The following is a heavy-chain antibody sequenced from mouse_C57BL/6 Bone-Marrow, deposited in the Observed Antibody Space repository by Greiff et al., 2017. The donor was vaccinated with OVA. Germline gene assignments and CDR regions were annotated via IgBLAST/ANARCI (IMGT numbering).Heavy chain of an antibody. CDR2: IWWDDDK. D-gene: IGHD4-1*01. V-gene: IGHV8-8*01. J-gene: IGHJ1*03. Sequence: QVTLKESDPGILQPSQTLSLTCSFSGFSLSTFGMGVGWIRQPSGKGLEWLAHIWWDDDKYYNPALKSRLTISKDTSKNQVFLKITSVDTADTATYYCARRANWDGYFDVWGTGTTVTVSS. CDR3: ARRANWDGYFDV. CDR1: GFSLSTFGMG.